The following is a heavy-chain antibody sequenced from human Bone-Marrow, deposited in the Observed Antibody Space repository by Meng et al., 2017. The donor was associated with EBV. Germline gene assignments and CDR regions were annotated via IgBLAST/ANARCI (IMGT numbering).Heavy chain of an antibody. D-gene: IGHD6-6*01. J-gene: IGHJ4*02. CDR1: GGSFSGYY. Sequence: GQLQQWGAGLLKPSETLSLTCAVYGGSFSGYYWSWIRQPPGKGLEWIGEINHSGSTNYNPSLKSRVTISVDTSKNQFSLKLSSVTAADTAVYYCARNSGEYTRWGQGTLVTVSS. V-gene: IGHV4-34*01. CDR3: ARNSGEYTR. CDR2: INHSGST.